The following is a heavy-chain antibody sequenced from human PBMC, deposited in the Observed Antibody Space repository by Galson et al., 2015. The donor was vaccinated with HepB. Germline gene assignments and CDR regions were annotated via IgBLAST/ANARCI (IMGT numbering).Heavy chain of an antibody. J-gene: IGHJ6*03. Sequence: SVKVSCKASGGTFSSYAISXVRQAPGQGLEWMGGIIPIFGTANYAQKFQDRVTITADESTSTAYMELSSLRSEDTAVYYCAGGPYQIVVVIYYYMDVWGKGTTVTVSS. CDR1: GGTFSSYA. CDR3: AGGPYQIVVVIYYYMDV. V-gene: IGHV1-69*13. D-gene: IGHD2-2*01. CDR2: IIPIFGTA.